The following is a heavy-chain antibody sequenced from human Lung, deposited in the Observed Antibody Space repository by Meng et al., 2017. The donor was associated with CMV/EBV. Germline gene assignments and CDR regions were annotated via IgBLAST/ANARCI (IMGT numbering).Heavy chain of an antibody. CDR3: ARDRGGNYYFDY. D-gene: IGHD4-23*01. J-gene: IGHJ4*02. CDR1: GFSFSDYY. Sequence: GGPLRLXXEGPGFSFSDYYMIWIRQAPGKGLEWLAYISSSGNSIYYTDSVEGRFTISRDNARNSLYLQMNSLRVDDTAVYYCARDRGGNYYFDYWGQGTLVTVSS. V-gene: IGHV3-11*01. CDR2: ISSSGNSI.